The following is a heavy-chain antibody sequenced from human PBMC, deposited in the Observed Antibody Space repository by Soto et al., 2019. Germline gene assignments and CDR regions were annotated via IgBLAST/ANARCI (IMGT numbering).Heavy chain of an antibody. J-gene: IGHJ3*02. Sequence: QVQLQQWGAGLLKPSETLSLTCAVYGGSFSGYYWSWIRQPPGKGLEWIGEINHSGSTNYNPSLKSRFTISVDTSKNQFSLKLSSVTAADTAVYYCASIVGASADDAFDIWGQGTMVTVSS. D-gene: IGHD1-26*01. CDR3: ASIVGASADDAFDI. CDR2: INHSGST. V-gene: IGHV4-34*01. CDR1: GGSFSGYY.